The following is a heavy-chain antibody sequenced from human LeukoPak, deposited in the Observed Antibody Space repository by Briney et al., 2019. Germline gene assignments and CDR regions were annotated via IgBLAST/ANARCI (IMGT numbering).Heavy chain of an antibody. V-gene: IGHV1-46*01. Sequence: GASVKVSCKASGYSFTGYYMHWVRQAPGQGPEWMGIINPRGGSTDYSQKFQDRVTMTSDTSTSTVYMELRSLKSEDTAVYFCARVGVAAATADYWGQGTLVTVSS. CDR1: GYSFTGYY. CDR3: ARVGVAAATADY. CDR2: INPRGGST. D-gene: IGHD6-25*01. J-gene: IGHJ4*02.